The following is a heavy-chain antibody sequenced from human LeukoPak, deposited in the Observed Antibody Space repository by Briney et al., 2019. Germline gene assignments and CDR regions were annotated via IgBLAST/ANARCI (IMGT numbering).Heavy chain of an antibody. Sequence: GGSLRLSCAVSGLTFSGSWITWIRQAPGKGLEWVSSISSSSSYIYYADSVKGRFTISRDNAKNSLYLQMNSLRAEDTAVYYCARDWRRIVGATSFDYWGQGTLVTVSS. CDR3: ARDWRRIVGATSFDY. CDR1: GLTFSGSW. V-gene: IGHV3-21*01. CDR2: ISSSSSYI. D-gene: IGHD1-26*01. J-gene: IGHJ4*02.